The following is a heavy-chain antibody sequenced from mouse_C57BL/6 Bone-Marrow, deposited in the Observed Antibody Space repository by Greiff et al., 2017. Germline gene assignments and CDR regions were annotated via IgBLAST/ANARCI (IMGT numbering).Heavy chain of an antibody. Sequence: EVKVEESGGGLVQPGGSLKLSCAASGFTFSDYGMAWVRQAPRKGPEWVAFISNLAYSIYYADTVTGRVTISRENAKNTLYLEMSSLRSEDTAMYDCARPPVYSNYWYFDVWGTGTTVTVSS. D-gene: IGHD2-5*01. V-gene: IGHV5-15*04. CDR3: ARPPVYSNYWYFDV. CDR2: ISNLAYSI. J-gene: IGHJ1*03. CDR1: GFTFSDYG.